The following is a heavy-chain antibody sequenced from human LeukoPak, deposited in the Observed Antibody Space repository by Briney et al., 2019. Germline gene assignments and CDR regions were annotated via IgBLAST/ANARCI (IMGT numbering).Heavy chain of an antibody. J-gene: IGHJ4*02. Sequence: GGSLRLSCAASGFTFSIYSMNWVRQAPGKGLEWVASINQDGREAYSVDSVKGRFTMSRDNTKNSLYVEMNNLRAEDMAVYYCARDLGIDYGSVDNWGQGTLVTVSS. CDR3: ARDLGIDYGSVDN. D-gene: IGHD3-10*01. CDR2: INQDGREA. V-gene: IGHV3-7*01. CDR1: GFTFSIYS.